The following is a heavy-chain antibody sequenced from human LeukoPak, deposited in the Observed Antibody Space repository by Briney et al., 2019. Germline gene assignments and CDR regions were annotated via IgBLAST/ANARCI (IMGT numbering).Heavy chain of an antibody. J-gene: IGHJ6*03. D-gene: IGHD4-11*01. CDR2: INPCGGST. V-gene: IGHV1-46*01. CDR3: ARDLMTTVTTGDYYYYYMDV. Sequence: ASVKVSCKASGYTFTSYYMHWVRQAPGQGLEWMGIINPCGGSTSYAQKFQGRVTMTRDMSTSTLYMELSSLRSEDTAVYYCARDLMTTVTTGDYYYYYMDVWGKGTTVTVSS. CDR1: GYTFTSYY.